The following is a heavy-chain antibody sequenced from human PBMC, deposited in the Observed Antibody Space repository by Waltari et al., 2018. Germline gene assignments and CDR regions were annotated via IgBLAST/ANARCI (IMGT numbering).Heavy chain of an antibody. J-gene: IGHJ4*02. CDR1: GFIFDDYV. V-gene: IGHV3-9*01. D-gene: IGHD5-12*01. CDR3: AKEGWGYSGYRAPFDY. Sequence: EVRLVESGGGSVQPGRSLRLSCAASGFIFDDYVMHWVRQAPGKGLEWVAGIRGNSGSIGYADSVKGRFTISRDNAKNSLYLQMNSLRAEDTALYYCAKEGWGYSGYRAPFDYWGQGTLVTVSS. CDR2: IRGNSGSI.